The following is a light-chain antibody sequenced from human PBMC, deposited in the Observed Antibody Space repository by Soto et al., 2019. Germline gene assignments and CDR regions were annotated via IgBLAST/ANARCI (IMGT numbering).Light chain of an antibody. V-gene: IGLV1-40*01. CDR2: GNT. CDR3: QSYDSSLSGYV. Sequence: QSVLTQPPSVSGAPGQSITISCSGSSSNIGAPYNVNWYQQLPGRAPKVIIYGNTNRPSGVPDRFSGSKSGTSASLAITGLQAEDEADYYCQSYDSSLSGYVFGTGTKVTVL. J-gene: IGLJ1*01. CDR1: SSNIGAPYN.